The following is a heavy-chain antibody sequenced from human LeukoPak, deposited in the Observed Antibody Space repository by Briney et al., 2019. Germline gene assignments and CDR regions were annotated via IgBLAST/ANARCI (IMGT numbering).Heavy chain of an antibody. CDR3: AKDVGATTRGWFDP. D-gene: IGHD1-26*01. CDR1: GFTFSSYT. J-gene: IGHJ5*02. V-gene: IGHV3-23*01. CDR2: ISGSGGST. Sequence: GGSLRLSCAASGFTFSSYTMSWVRQAPGKGLEWVSAISGSGGSTYYADSVKGRFTISRDNSKNTLYLQMNSLRAEDTAVYYCAKDVGATTRGWFDPWGQGTLVTVSS.